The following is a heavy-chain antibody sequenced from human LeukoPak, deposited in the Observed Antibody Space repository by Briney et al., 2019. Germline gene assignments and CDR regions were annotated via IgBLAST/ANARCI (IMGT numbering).Heavy chain of an antibody. CDR1: GYTFTSYD. CDR2: MNPNSGNT. J-gene: IGHJ4*02. D-gene: IGHD3-16*02. Sequence: ASVKVSCKASGYTFTSYDINWVRQATGQGLEWMGWMNPNSGNTGYAQKFQGRVTMTRNTSISTAYMEMSSLRSEDTAVYYCARGDRGRLRLGELSWYYFDYWGQGTLVTVSS. CDR3: ARGDRGRLRLGELSWYYFDY. V-gene: IGHV1-8*01.